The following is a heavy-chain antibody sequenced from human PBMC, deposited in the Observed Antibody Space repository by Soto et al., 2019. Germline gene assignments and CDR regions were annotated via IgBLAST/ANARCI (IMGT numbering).Heavy chain of an antibody. CDR3: AREDYYDNSAYPFNY. D-gene: IGHD3-22*01. CDR2: VNPNSGGT. J-gene: IGHJ4*02. Sequence: ASVKVSCKPSGYTFTGYFIHWVRQAPGQGLGWMGWVNPNSGGTNYAQKFQGRVTMTRDTSISTAYMELSRLRSDDTAVYYCAREDYYDNSAYPFNYWGQGTLVTVSS. V-gene: IGHV1-2*02. CDR1: GYTFTGYF.